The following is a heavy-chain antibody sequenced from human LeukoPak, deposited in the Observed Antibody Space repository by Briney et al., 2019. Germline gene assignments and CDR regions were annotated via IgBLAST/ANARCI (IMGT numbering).Heavy chain of an antibody. D-gene: IGHD4/OR15-4a*01. Sequence: PGGSLRLSCAASGFTFSSYEMNWVRQAPGKGLEWVSYISSSGSTIYYADSVKGRFTISRDNAKNSLYLQMNSLRAEDTAVYYCAGDAEDPRLWWGQGTLVTVSS. CDR3: AGDAEDPRLW. CDR1: GFTFSSYE. J-gene: IGHJ4*02. V-gene: IGHV3-48*03. CDR2: ISSSGSTI.